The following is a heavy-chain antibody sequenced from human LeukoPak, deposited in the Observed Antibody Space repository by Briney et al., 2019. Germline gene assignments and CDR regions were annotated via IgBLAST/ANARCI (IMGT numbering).Heavy chain of an antibody. CDR1: GFTFSSYW. D-gene: IGHD2-8*01. CDR2: ITSEGRST. J-gene: IGHJ4*02. V-gene: IGHV3-74*01. CDR3: AKEVYAATAFDY. Sequence: GGSLRLSCAASGFTFSSYWMHWVRQVPGKGLVWVSRITSEGRSTSYADSVTGRFTISRDNSKNTLYLQVNSRRAEDTAVYYCAKEVYAATAFDYWGQGTLVTVSS.